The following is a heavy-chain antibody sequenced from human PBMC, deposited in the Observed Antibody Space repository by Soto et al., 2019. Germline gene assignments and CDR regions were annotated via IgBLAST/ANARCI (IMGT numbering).Heavy chain of an antibody. J-gene: IGHJ4*02. Sequence: VGSLRLSCSASGFTFSSYYMDWVRQAPGKGLEWVANINQDGSEKHYVDSVKGRFTVSRDNTKNSLYLQMSSLTAEDSALYYCARSLDYWGQGTRVTVSS. CDR2: INQDGSEK. V-gene: IGHV3-7*01. CDR1: GFTFSSYY. CDR3: ARSLDY.